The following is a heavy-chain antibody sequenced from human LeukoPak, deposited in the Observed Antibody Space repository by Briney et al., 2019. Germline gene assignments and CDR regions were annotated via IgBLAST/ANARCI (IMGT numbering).Heavy chain of an antibody. Sequence: GRSLRLSCAASGFTFDDYAMHWVRQAPGKGLEWVAVISYDGSNKYYADSVKGRFTISRDNSKNTLYLQMNSLRAEDTAVYYCAAGYYGSGSYSLYYYYGMDVWGQGTTVTVSS. J-gene: IGHJ6*02. V-gene: IGHV3-30-3*01. CDR3: AAGYYGSGSYSLYYYYGMDV. CDR2: ISYDGSNK. D-gene: IGHD3-10*01. CDR1: GFTFDDYA.